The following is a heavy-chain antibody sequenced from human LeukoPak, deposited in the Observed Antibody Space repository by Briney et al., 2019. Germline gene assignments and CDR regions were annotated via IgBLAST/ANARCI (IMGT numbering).Heavy chain of an antibody. Sequence: GGSLRLSCAGSGFTFSSYSMNWVRQAPVKGLEWISSISSRSTYIYHADSVKGRFTISRDNAKNSLFLQMNSLRAEDTAVYYCARTYGSGSLDYWGQGTLVTVSS. V-gene: IGHV3-21*01. CDR1: GFTFSSYS. CDR2: ISSRSTYI. CDR3: ARTYGSGSLDY. J-gene: IGHJ4*02. D-gene: IGHD2-15*01.